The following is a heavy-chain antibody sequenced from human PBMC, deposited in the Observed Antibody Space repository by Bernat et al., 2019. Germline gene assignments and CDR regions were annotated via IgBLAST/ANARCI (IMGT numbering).Heavy chain of an antibody. J-gene: IGHJ4*02. Sequence: EVQLVESGGGLVQPGRSLRLSCAASGFTFDDYAMHWVRQAPGKGLEWVSGISWNSGSIGYADSVKCRFTISRDNAKNSLYLQMNSLRAEDTALYYCAKDSYYYDSSGYLHYWGQGTLVTVSS. CDR2: ISWNSGSI. CDR3: AKDSYYYDSSGYLHY. D-gene: IGHD3-22*01. CDR1: GFTFDDYA. V-gene: IGHV3-9*01.